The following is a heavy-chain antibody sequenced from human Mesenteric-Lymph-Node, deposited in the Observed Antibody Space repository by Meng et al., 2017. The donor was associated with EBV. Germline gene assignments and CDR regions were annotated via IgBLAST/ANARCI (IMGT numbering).Heavy chain of an antibody. Sequence: AQLRQWGRGLLRPWATLSLTCACYGGSFSGYYWSWLRPPPGQGLEWIGEINHSGSTNYNPSLKSRVTISVDTSKNQFSLKLTSVTAADTAVYYCARVDYTKSLPFDYWGRGTLVTVSS. CDR2: INHSGST. CDR3: ARVDYTKSLPFDY. D-gene: IGHD2-2*02. V-gene: IGHV4-34*01. J-gene: IGHJ4*02. CDR1: GGSFSGYY.